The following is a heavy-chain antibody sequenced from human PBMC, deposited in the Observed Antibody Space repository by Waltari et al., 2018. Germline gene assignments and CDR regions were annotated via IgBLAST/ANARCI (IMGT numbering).Heavy chain of an antibody. D-gene: IGHD6-13*01. CDR1: GFPFSSYE. CDR3: ARETQQQLVLLDY. CDR2: ITNSGDST. V-gene: IGHV3-48*03. Sequence: EVQLVESGGGLVQPGGSLRLPCAASGFPFSSYEMNWVRQAPGRGLEWVSFITNSGDSTYYADSVKGRFTISRDNAKNSLYLQMNSLRAEDTAVYYCARETQQQLVLLDYWGQGTLVTVSS. J-gene: IGHJ4*02.